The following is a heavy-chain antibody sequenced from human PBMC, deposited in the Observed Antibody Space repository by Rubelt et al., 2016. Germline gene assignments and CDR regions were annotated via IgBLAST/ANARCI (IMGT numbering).Heavy chain of an antibody. CDR3: ARGYFDSTGDFDY. D-gene: IGHD3-22*01. CDR2: IIPILGIA. CDR1: GGTFSSYA. Sequence: QVHLVRSGAEMREPGSSVKVSCKASGGTFSSYAISWVRQAPGQGLEWMGRIIPILGIANYAQKFQGRGSMTTDSSTNTAYMELRSLRSDDTAVYYCARGYFDSTGDFDYWGQGTLVTVSS. V-gene: IGHV1-69*04. J-gene: IGHJ4*02.